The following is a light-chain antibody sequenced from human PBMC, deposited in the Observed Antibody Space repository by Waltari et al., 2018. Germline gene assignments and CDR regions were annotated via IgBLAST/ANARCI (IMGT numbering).Light chain of an antibody. Sequence: QSALPQPPSASGSPGQSVTLSCTGTSSDVGIYDSVSWYQQRPGKAPKLIIYAVTERPSGVPDRFSGSKSGNTASLTVFGLQTEDEGTYYCGSYAGSKILLFGGGTELTVL. CDR1: SSDVGIYDS. J-gene: IGLJ3*02. V-gene: IGLV2-8*01. CDR2: AVT. CDR3: GSYAGSKILL.